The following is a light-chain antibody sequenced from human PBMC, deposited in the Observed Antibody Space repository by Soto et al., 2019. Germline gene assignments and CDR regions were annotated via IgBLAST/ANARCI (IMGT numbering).Light chain of an antibody. CDR2: DVS. CDR3: TSYTSSSTL. Sequence: QSVLTQPASVSGSPGQSITISCTVTSGDIGTYHYVSWYQHHPGKAPKLIIYDVSNRPSGVSKRFSGSQSGNTASLAISGLQAEDEADYYCTSYTSSSTLFGGGTKLTVL. J-gene: IGLJ2*01. CDR1: SGDIGTYHY. V-gene: IGLV2-14*03.